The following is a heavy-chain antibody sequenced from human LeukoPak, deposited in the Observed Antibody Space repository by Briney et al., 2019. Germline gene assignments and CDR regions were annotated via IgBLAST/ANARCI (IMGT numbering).Heavy chain of an antibody. D-gene: IGHD5-24*01. J-gene: IGHJ4*02. V-gene: IGHV3-7*03. CDR3: AKEGRSLQTY. CDR1: GFTFSNFW. CDR2: IKEDGTET. Sequence: GSLRLSCAASGFTFSNFWMHWVRQAPGKGLEWVANIKEDGTETYYVDSVKGRFTISRDNAKNSLYLQMNSLRVEDTAVYYCAKEGRSLQTYWGQGTLVTVSS.